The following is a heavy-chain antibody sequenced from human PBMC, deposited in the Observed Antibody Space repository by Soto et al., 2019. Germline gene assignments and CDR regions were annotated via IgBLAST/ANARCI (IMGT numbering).Heavy chain of an antibody. Sequence: SETLSLTCTVSGGSISSGDYYWSWIRQPPGKGLEWIGYIYYSGSTYYNPSLKSRVTISVDTSKNQFSLKLSSVTAADTAVYYCARGGLPKLRYFDWSPAVWFDPWGQGTLVTVSS. CDR3: ARGGLPKLRYFDWSPAVWFDP. CDR1: GGSISSGDYY. D-gene: IGHD3-9*01. J-gene: IGHJ5*02. V-gene: IGHV4-30-4*01. CDR2: IYYSGST.